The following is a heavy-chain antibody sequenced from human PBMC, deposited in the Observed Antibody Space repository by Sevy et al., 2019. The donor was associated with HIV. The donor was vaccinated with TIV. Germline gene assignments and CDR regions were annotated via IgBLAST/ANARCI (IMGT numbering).Heavy chain of an antibody. CDR1: GFPFSSYD. CDR2: ISSSSNFV. CDR3: ARDPGVPRTVARYQYGMDV. D-gene: IGHD2-2*01. V-gene: IGHV3-21*06. J-gene: IGHJ6*02. Sequence: GGSLRLSCTASGFPFSSYDMNWVRQAPGQGLEWISSISSSSNFVYQADSVKGRFTISRDNAKNSLFLQMNSLTVEYTAVYYCARDPGVPRTVARYQYGMDVWGQGTTVTGSS.